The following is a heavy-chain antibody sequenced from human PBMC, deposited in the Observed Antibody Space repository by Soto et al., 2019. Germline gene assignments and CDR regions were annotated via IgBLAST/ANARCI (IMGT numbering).Heavy chain of an antibody. J-gene: IGHJ4*02. Sequence: LRLSCAASGFTFSGSSVHWVRQASGKGLEWVGRIRNKVHSYATACAASVRGRFTISRDDSKNTTFLQMKSLNTEDTAVYYCISHSPEDMKRTWGQGTLVTVSS. V-gene: IGHV3-73*01. D-gene: IGHD2-15*01. CDR2: IRNKVHSYAT. CDR3: ISHSPEDMKRT. CDR1: GFTFSGSS.